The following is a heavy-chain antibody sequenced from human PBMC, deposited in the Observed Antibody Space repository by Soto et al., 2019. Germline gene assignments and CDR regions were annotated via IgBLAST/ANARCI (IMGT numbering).Heavy chain of an antibody. CDR1: GFTFSSYS. CDR2: ISSSSSTI. V-gene: IGHV3-48*02. CDR3: ARGSQRYYYDSSGDAFDI. Sequence: GGSLRLSCAASGFTFSSYSMNWVRQAPGKGLEWVSYISSSSSTIYYADSVKGRFTISRDNAKNSLYLQMNSLRDEDTAVYYCARGSQRYYYDSSGDAFDIWGQGTMVTVSS. D-gene: IGHD3-22*01. J-gene: IGHJ3*02.